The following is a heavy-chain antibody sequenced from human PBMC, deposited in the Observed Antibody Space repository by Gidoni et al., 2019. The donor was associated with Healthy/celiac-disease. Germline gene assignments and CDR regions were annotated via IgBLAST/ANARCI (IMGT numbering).Heavy chain of an antibody. D-gene: IGHD6-6*01. CDR2: IIPILGIA. CDR1: GGTFSSYA. CDR3: ARRGYSSSSRGGELYFDY. Sequence: QVQLVQSGAEVKKPGSSVKVSCKASGGTFSSYAISWVRQAPGQGLEWMGRIIPILGIANYAQKFQGRVTITADKSTSTAYMELSSLRSEDTAVYYCARRGYSSSSRGGELYFDYWGQGTLVTVSS. J-gene: IGHJ4*02. V-gene: IGHV1-69*04.